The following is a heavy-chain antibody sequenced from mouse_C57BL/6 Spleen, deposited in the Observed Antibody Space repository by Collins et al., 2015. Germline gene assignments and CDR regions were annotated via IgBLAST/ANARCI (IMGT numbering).Heavy chain of an antibody. V-gene: IGHV1-64*01. Sequence: QVQLQQPGAELVKPGASVKLSCKASGYTFTSYWMHWVKQRPGQGLEWIGMIHPNSGSTNYNEKLKSKATLTVDKSSSTAYMQLSSLTSEDSAVYYCARCDYGTWFAYWGQGTLVTVSA. CDR2: IHPNSGST. J-gene: IGHJ3*01. CDR3: ARCDYGTWFAY. CDR1: GYTFTSYW. D-gene: IGHD1-1*01.